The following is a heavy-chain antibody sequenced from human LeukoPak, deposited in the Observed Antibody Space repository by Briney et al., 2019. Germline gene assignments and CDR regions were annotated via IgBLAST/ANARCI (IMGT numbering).Heavy chain of an antibody. V-gene: IGHV3-7*01. CDR2: IKQDGSEK. CDR3: ARDLYYDFWSGYSDDAFDI. J-gene: IGHJ3*02. D-gene: IGHD3-3*01. Sequence: GGSLRLSCAASGFTFSSYSMNWVRQAPGKGLEWVANIKQDGSEKYYVDSVKGRFTISRDNAKNSLYLQMNSLRAEDTAVYYCARDLYYDFWSGYSDDAFDIWGQGTMVTVSS. CDR1: GFTFSSYS.